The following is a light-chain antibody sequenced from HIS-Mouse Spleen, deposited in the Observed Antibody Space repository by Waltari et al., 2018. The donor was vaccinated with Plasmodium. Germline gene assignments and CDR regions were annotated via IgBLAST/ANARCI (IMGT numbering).Light chain of an antibody. V-gene: IGKV3-15*01. Sequence: EIVITQSPAPLSVSPGERATLSCRASQRVSSNLAWYQQKPGQAPRLLIYGASTRATGIPARFSGSGSGTEFTLTISSLQSEDFAVYYCQQYNNWPFTFGPGTKVDIK. CDR1: QRVSSN. CDR2: GAS. CDR3: QQYNNWPFT. J-gene: IGKJ3*01.